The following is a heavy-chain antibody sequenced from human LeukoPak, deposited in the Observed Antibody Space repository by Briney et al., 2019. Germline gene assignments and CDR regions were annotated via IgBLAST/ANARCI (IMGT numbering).Heavy chain of an antibody. J-gene: IGHJ6*03. Sequence: PGGYLRLSCAASGFTFGSYGMHWVRQAPGKGLEWVAFIRYDGSNKYYADSVKGRFTISRDNSKNTLYLQMNSLRAEDTAVYYCAKVMIPAAQYYYMDVWGKGTTVTVSS. D-gene: IGHD2-2*01. V-gene: IGHV3-30*02. CDR1: GFTFGSYG. CDR3: AKVMIPAAQYYYMDV. CDR2: IRYDGSNK.